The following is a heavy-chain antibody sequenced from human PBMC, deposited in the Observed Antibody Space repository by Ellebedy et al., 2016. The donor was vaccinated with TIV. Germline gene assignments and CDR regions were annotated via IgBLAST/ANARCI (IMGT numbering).Heavy chain of an antibody. CDR3: ARDQAYSSSSGPFYYYYYYMDV. CDR2: IYYSGST. J-gene: IGHJ6*03. Sequence: SETLSLTXTVSGGSVSSGTYYWSWIRQPPGKGLEWIGYIYYSGSTNYNPSLKSRVTISVDTSKNQFSLKLSSVTAADTAVYYCARDQAYSSSSGPFYYYYYYMDVWGKGTTVTVSS. CDR1: GGSVSSGTYY. V-gene: IGHV4-61*01. D-gene: IGHD6-6*01.